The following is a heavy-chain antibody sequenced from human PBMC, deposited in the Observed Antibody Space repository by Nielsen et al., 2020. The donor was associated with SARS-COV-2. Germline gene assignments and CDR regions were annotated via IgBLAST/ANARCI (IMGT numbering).Heavy chain of an antibody. CDR3: AREPDSLAAAGHHLGPISGMDV. D-gene: IGHD6-13*01. CDR2: IYRGGSA. Sequence: GGSLRLSCAASGFTFSSYWMSWVRQAPGKGLEWVSIIYRGGSAYYADSVKGRFTISKDNSKNTLYLQMNSVRPEDTAVYYCAREPDSLAAAGHHLGPISGMDVWGQGTTVTVSS. CDR1: GFTFSSYW. V-gene: IGHV3-53*01. J-gene: IGHJ6*02.